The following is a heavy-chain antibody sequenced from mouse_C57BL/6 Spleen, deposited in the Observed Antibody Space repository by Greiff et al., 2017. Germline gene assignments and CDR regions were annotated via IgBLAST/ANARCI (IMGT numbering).Heavy chain of an antibody. V-gene: IGHV1-80*01. Sequence: QVQLQQSGAELVKPGASVKISCKASGYAFSSYWMNWVKQRPGKGLEWIGQIYPGDGDTNYNGKFKGKATLTADKSSSTAYMQLSSLTSEDSAVYFCARRGDYYGSSQYYFDYWGQGTTLRVSS. D-gene: IGHD1-1*01. J-gene: IGHJ2*01. CDR2: IYPGDGDT. CDR3: ARRGDYYGSSQYYFDY. CDR1: GYAFSSYW.